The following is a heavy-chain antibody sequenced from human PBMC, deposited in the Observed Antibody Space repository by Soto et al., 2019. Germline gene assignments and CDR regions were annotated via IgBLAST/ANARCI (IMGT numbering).Heavy chain of an antibody. CDR1: GFTFSSYA. D-gene: IGHD4-4*01. Sequence: GGSLRLSCAASGFTFSSYAMHWVRQAPGKGLEWVAVISYDGSNKYYADSVKGRFTISRDNSKNTLYLQMNSLRAEDTAVYYCAKGGYSNYRFDPWGQGTRVTVSS. J-gene: IGHJ5*02. CDR2: ISYDGSNK. CDR3: AKGGYSNYRFDP. V-gene: IGHV3-30-3*01.